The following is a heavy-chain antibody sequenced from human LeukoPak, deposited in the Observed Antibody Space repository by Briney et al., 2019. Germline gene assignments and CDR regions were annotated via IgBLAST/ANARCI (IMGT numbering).Heavy chain of an antibody. V-gene: IGHV3-15*01. CDR3: ARVFWFGELYPGYFDY. D-gene: IGHD3-10*01. CDR2: IKSKTDGGTT. J-gene: IGHJ4*02. Sequence: SGGSLRLSCAASGFTFSNAWMSWVRQAPGKGLEWVGRIKSKTDGGTTDYAAPVKGRFTISRDDSKNTLYLQMNSLRAEDTAVYYCARVFWFGELYPGYFDYWGQGTLVTVSS. CDR1: GFTFSNAW.